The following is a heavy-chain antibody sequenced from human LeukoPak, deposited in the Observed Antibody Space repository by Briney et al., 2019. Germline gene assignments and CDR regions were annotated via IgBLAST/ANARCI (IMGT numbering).Heavy chain of an antibody. D-gene: IGHD1-26*01. V-gene: IGHV3-23*01. J-gene: IGHJ5*02. Sequence: QPGGSLRLSCAASGFTFSTYTMNWVLQAPGKGLEWVSTISDSGVRTYYADSVKGRFTTSRDNSKNTLYLQMNSLRAEDTAVYYCANQWEQRFPSWFDPWGQGTLVTVSS. CDR2: ISDSGVRT. CDR1: GFTFSTYT. CDR3: ANQWEQRFPSWFDP.